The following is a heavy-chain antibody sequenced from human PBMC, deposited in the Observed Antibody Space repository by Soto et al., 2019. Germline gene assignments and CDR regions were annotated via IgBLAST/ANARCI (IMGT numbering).Heavy chain of an antibody. Sequence: GGSLRRSCTASGFTLSSYAMSWVRQAPGKGLEWVSAISGSGGSTYYADSVKGRFTISRDNSKNTLYLQMNSLRAEDTAVYYRAKDSGYPPCFDYWGQGTLVTVSS. V-gene: IGHV3-23*01. CDR2: ISGSGGST. CDR1: GFTLSSYA. CDR3: AKDSGYPPCFDY. D-gene: IGHD5-12*01. J-gene: IGHJ4*02.